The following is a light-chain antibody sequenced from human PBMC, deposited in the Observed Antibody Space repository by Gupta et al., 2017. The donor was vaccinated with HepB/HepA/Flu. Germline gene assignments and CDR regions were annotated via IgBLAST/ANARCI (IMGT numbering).Light chain of an antibody. J-gene: IGLJ1*01. CDR1: SSDVGTYNY. CDR3: CSYAVGFTYV. Sequence: SALTQPRSVSGSPGQSVTISCTGTSSDVGTYNYVSWYQQYPGKAPKFIIYDVSKRPAGVPDRFSASKSGNTASLTISGLRVEDEASYFRCSYAVGFTYVFGTGTEVTVL. V-gene: IGLV2-11*01. CDR2: DVS.